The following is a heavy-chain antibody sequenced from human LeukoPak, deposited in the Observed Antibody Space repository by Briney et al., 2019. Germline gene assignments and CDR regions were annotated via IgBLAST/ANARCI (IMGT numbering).Heavy chain of an antibody. J-gene: IGHJ3*02. D-gene: IGHD1-20*01. CDR2: IWYDGSNK. CDR1: GFTFSSYG. V-gene: IGHV3-33*01. Sequence: PGRSLRLSCAASGFTFSSYGMHWVRQAPGKGLEWVAVIWYDGSNKNYADSVKGRFTISRDNSKNTVYLQMNSLRAEDTAVYYCARGSITGRKADAFDIWGQGTMVTVSS. CDR3: ARGSITGRKADAFDI.